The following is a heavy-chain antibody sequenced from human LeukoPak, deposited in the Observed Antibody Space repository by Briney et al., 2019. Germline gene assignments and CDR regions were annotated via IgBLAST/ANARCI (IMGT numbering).Heavy chain of an antibody. CDR1: GFTFSSYA. J-gene: IGHJ4*02. V-gene: IGHV3-30-3*01. D-gene: IGHD1-26*01. Sequence: GSLRLSCAASGFTFSSYAMHWVRQAPGKGLEWVAVISYDGSNKYYADSVKGRFTISRDNSKNTLYLQMNSLRAEDTAVYYCAIVGALFDYWGQGTLVTVSS. CDR3: AIVGALFDY. CDR2: ISYDGSNK.